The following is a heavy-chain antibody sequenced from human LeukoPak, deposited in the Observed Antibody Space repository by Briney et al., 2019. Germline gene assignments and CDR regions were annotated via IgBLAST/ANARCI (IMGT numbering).Heavy chain of an antibody. J-gene: IGHJ4*02. CDR1: GGSISSYY. Sequence: SETLSLTCTVSGGSISSYYWSWIRQPPGKGLEWIGYIYYSGSTNYNPSLKSRVTISVDTSKNQFSLKLSSVTAADTAVYYCARGGGSSNRYYFDYWGQGTLVTVSS. V-gene: IGHV4-59*12. CDR2: IYYSGST. CDR3: ARGGGSSNRYYFDY. D-gene: IGHD6-6*01.